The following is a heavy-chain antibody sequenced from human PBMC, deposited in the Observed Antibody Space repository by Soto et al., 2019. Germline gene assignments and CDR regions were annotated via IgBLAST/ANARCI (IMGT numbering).Heavy chain of an antibody. CDR2: INHSGST. CDR3: ARGKGFVVVPAATPRGSWWFDP. CDR1: GGSFSGYY. V-gene: IGHV4-34*01. J-gene: IGHJ5*02. D-gene: IGHD2-2*01. Sequence: PSETLSLTCAVYGGSFSGYYWSWIRQPPGKGLEWIGEINHSGSTNYNPSLKSRVTISVDTSKNQFSLKLSSVTAADTAVYYCARGKGFVVVPAATPRGSWWFDPWGQGTLVTVSS.